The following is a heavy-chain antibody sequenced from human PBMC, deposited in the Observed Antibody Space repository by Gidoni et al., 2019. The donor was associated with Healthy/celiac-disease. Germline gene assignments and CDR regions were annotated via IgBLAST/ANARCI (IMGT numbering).Heavy chain of an antibody. CDR3: TRRGIVGAPGGGMDV. CDR2: IRSKANSYAT. CDR1: GFTSRGSA. D-gene: IGHD1-26*01. Sequence: EVQLVESGGGLVQPGGSLKLSCAASGFTSRGSAMHWVRQASGKGLEWVGRIRSKANSYATAYAASVKGRFTISRDDSKNTAYLQMNSLKTEDTAVYYCTRRGIVGAPGGGMDVWGQGTTVTVSS. J-gene: IGHJ6*02. V-gene: IGHV3-73*02.